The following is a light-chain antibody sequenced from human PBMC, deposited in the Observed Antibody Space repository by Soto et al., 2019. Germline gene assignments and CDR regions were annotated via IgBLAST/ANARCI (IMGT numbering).Light chain of an antibody. V-gene: IGKV1-5*03. Sequence: DIQMTQSPSTLSASVGDRVTITCRASQNIYSWLAWYQQKPGKAPKLLIYKASNLESGVPSRFSGSGSGTEFTLTISSLQPDDFATYYCQQYNTYWTFGQGTKVEIK. CDR1: QNIYSW. CDR3: QQYNTYWT. CDR2: KAS. J-gene: IGKJ1*01.